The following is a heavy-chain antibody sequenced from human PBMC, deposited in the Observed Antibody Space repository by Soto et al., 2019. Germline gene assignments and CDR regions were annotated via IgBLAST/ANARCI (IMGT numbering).Heavy chain of an antibody. CDR1: GVTLTTYT. CDR2: INGRGNYI. Sequence: PGGSLRLSCGAAGVTLTTYTMNWVRQAPGVVLEWVSSINGRGNYIYYADSVKGRFTISRDNAKNSLFLQMNSLRADDTAVYYCARDSVRDYLYYYYGMDVWGQGTTVTVSS. CDR3: ARDSVRDYLYYYYGMDV. J-gene: IGHJ6*02. V-gene: IGHV3-21*01. D-gene: IGHD4-17*01.